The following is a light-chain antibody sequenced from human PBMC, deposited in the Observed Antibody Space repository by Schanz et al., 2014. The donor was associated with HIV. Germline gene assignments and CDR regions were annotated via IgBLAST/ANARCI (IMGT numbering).Light chain of an antibody. Sequence: QSVLTQPPSTSGTPGQRVTISCSGSSSNIGTYNVNWYQQLPGTAPRLLIYTQDQRPSGVPDRFSGSRSGTSASLAISGLQSEDEADYYCAAWDDSLNGAVFGGGTQLTVL. CDR3: AAWDDSLNGAV. CDR1: SSNIGTYN. V-gene: IGLV1-44*01. CDR2: TQD. J-gene: IGLJ7*01.